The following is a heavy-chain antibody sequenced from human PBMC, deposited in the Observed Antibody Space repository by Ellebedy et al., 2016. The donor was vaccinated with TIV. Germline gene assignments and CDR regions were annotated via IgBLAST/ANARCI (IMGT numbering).Heavy chain of an antibody. CDR2: ISNDGSKK. D-gene: IGHD4-23*01. CDR3: AKRGVGGGNKKFFDN. V-gene: IGHV3-30*18. Sequence: GGSLRLSXRVSGFTFSSYGMHWVRQAPGKGLEWVAVISNDGSKKYYADSVKGRFTISRDNSKKTLYLQMDSLTAEDTARYYCAKRGVGGGNKKFFDNWGQGTVVTVSS. J-gene: IGHJ4*02. CDR1: GFTFSSYG.